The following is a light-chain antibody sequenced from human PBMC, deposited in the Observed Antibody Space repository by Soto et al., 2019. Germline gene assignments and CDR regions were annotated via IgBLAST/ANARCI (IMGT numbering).Light chain of an antibody. CDR1: NIGSKT. J-gene: IGLJ2*01. V-gene: IGLV3-21*02. Sequence: SYELTQPPSVSVAPGQTARFTCGGNNIGSKTVHWYQRKPGQAPVLVVYADSDRPSGIPERFSGSNSGNTATLTISRVEAGDEADYYCQVWDSRTVVFGGGTKLTVL. CDR3: QVWDSRTVV. CDR2: ADS.